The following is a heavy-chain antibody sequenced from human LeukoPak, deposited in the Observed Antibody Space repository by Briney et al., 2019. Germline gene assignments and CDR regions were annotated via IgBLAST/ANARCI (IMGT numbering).Heavy chain of an antibody. V-gene: IGHV3-30-3*01. CDR3: ARSHYIWSVAMDV. CDR2: ISYESINE. Sequence: PGGSLRISCVASGFTLTTYTMHWVRQAPGKGLEWVTSISYESINEYYADSVKGRFTISRDNSKNMLYLQMNSLRGEDTAVYYCARSHYIWSVAMDVWGQGTTVAVSS. J-gene: IGHJ6*02. CDR1: GFTLTTYT. D-gene: IGHD3-10*01.